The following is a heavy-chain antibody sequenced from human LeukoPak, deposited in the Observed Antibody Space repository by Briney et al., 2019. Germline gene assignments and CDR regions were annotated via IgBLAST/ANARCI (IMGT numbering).Heavy chain of an antibody. CDR3: AGWERAFDI. J-gene: IGHJ3*02. Sequence: SQTLSLTCAISGDSVSSNSVAWNWIRQSPSRGLEWLGRTYYRSKWYNDYAVSVKSRITINPDTFKNQFSLQLNSVTPEDTAVYYCAGWERAFDIWGQGTMVTVSS. CDR2: TYYRSKWYN. CDR1: GDSVSSNSVA. V-gene: IGHV6-1*01. D-gene: IGHD1-26*01.